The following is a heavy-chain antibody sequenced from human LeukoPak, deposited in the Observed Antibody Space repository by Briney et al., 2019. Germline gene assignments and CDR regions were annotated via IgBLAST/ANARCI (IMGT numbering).Heavy chain of an antibody. CDR2: LSAASTP. J-gene: IGHJ4*02. V-gene: IGHV4-4*07. CDR3: VRGYHISINNWFDY. D-gene: IGHD3-3*01. Sequence: SETLSLTCTVSGDSVIYSYRSWIRHPAGKGLELIGRLSAASTPDYNPSLKGRLTMSVDTSKNQFSLRLSSVTAADTAVYYCVRGYHISINNWFDYWGQGALVTVSS. CDR1: GDSVIYSY.